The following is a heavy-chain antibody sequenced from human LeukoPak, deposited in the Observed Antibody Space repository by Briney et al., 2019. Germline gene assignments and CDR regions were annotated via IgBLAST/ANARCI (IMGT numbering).Heavy chain of an antibody. CDR3: AKDIGVDYDSSGNDAFDI. J-gene: IGHJ3*02. D-gene: IGHD3-22*01. Sequence: GGSLRLSCAASGFTFSDYYITWIRQAPGKGLEWVSYITPSGGAVYYADSVKGRFTISRDNSKNTLYLQMNSLRAEDTALYYCAKDIGVDYDSSGNDAFDIWGQGTMVTVSS. CDR2: ITPSGGAV. CDR1: GFTFSDYY. V-gene: IGHV3-11*01.